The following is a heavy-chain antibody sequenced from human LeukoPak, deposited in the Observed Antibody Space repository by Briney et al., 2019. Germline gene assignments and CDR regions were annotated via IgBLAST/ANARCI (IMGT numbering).Heavy chain of an antibody. CDR1: GGSISSYY. V-gene: IGHV4-59*01. Sequence: SETLSLTCTVSGGSISSYYWSWIRQPPGKGLEWLGYIYYSGSTNYNPSLKSRVTISVDTSKNQFSLKLSSVTAADTAVYYCAREGNSSGWYSEIDYWGQGTLVTVSS. CDR2: IYYSGST. CDR3: AREGNSSGWYSEIDY. J-gene: IGHJ4*02. D-gene: IGHD6-19*01.